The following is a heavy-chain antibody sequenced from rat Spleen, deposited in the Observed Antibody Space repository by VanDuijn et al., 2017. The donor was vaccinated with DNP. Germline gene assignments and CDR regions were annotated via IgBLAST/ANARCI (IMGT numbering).Heavy chain of an antibody. Sequence: QVQLKESGPGLVQPSQTLSLACTVSGFSLTSYNVHWVRQPPGKGLEWMGVIWNTGGTRYNSALKSRLSFSSDPSKSQVFLKMDSPQTEDTATYFCTGGGSNIYPFSDWGQGTLVTVSS. J-gene: IGHJ3*01. CDR3: TGGGSNIYPFSD. V-gene: IGHV2-41*01. CDR1: GFSLTSYN. CDR2: IWNTGGT. D-gene: IGHD1-2*01.